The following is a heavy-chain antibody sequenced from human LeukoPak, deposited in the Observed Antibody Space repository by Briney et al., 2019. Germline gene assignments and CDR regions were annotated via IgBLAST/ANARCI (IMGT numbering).Heavy chain of an antibody. J-gene: IGHJ3*02. CDR2: IYTSGIT. D-gene: IGHD5-12*01. CDR3: AREQEWLPKPGAFDI. V-gene: IGHV4-61*02. Sequence: PSETLSLTCSVSGGSISSGSYYWSWIRQPAGKGLEWIGRIYTSGITNYNPSLKSRVTILVDTSKKQFPLRLSSVTAADTAVYFCAREQEWLPKPGAFDIWGQGTVVTVSS. CDR1: GGSISSGSYY.